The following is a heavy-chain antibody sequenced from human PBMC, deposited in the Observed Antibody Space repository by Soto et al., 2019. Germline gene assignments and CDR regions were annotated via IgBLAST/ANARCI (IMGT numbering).Heavy chain of an antibody. CDR1: GGSISSGDYY. CDR3: ARGILYVQGFGNWFDP. Sequence: SETLSLTCTVSGGSISSGDYYWSWIRQPPGKGLEWIGYIYYSGSTYYNPSLKSRVTISVDTSKNRFSLKLSSVTAADTAVYYCARGILYVQGFGNWFDPWGQGTLVTVSS. J-gene: IGHJ5*02. D-gene: IGHD3-16*01. CDR2: IYYSGST. V-gene: IGHV4-30-4*01.